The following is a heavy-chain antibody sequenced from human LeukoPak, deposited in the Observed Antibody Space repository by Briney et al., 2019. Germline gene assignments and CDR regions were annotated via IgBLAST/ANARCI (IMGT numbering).Heavy chain of an antibody. V-gene: IGHV4-34*01. CDR2: INHSGST. Sequence: PSETLSLTCAVYGGSFSGYYWSWIRQPPGKGLEWIGEINHSGSTNYNPSLKSRVTISVDTSKNQFSLKLSSVTAADTAVYYCARVGAARSAKYYFDYWGQGTLVTVSS. J-gene: IGHJ4*02. CDR1: GGSFSGYY. CDR3: ARVGAARSAKYYFDY. D-gene: IGHD6-6*01.